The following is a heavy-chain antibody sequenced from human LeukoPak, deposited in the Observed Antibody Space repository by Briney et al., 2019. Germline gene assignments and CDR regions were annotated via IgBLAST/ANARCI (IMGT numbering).Heavy chain of an antibody. J-gene: IGHJ4*02. CDR1: EFTFSDLG. D-gene: IGHD4-17*01. Sequence: SGGSLRLSCAASEFTFSDLGMHWVRQTPGKGLERLAFIRFDGSAKFYADSVKGRFSISRDNSRNTLFLQMNSLRIEDTAVYHCAKDDGDYYWGQGTLVTVPS. CDR2: IRFDGSAK. CDR3: AKDDGDYY. V-gene: IGHV3-30*02.